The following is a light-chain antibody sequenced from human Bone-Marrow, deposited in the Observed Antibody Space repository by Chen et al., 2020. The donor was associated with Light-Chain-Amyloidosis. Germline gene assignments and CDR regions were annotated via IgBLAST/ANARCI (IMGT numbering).Light chain of an antibody. V-gene: IGLV3-25*03. CDR3: QSAVSSGTYEVI. Sequence: SYELTQPPSVSVSPGPTARITCSGDDLPTKYAYWYQQKPGQAPVLVIHRDTERPSGLSERFSGSSSWPTAALTISVFQPEDEADYHSQSAVSSGTYEVIFGGGTKLTVL. CDR2: RDT. CDR1: DLPTKY. J-gene: IGLJ2*01.